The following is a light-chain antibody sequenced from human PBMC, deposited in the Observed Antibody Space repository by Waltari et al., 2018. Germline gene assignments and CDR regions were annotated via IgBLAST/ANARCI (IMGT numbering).Light chain of an antibody. CDR1: GSNIGAGYD. J-gene: IGLJ3*02. V-gene: IGLV1-40*01. Sequence: QPVLTQPPSVSGAPGQRVTISCTGSGSNIGAGYDVHWYQQLPRAAPNLLIYGSTSRPLGVPARFFGATSGTSASLAITGLQAEDEADYYCQSYDTSLSVVFGGGTKLTVL. CDR3: QSYDTSLSVV. CDR2: GST.